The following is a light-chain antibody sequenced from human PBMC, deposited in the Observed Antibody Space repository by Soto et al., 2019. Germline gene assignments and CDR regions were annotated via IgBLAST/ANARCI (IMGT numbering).Light chain of an antibody. V-gene: IGLV2-23*01. J-gene: IGLJ2*01. Sequence: QSALTQPASVSVSPGQSITISCTGSISDIGTYNFVSWLQQHPGKAPKLMIYEASKRPSGVSNRCAGSKSGNTASPTISGLQAEDEADYYCCTYARDNTLVVGGGTKLPVL. CDR3: CTYARDNTLV. CDR1: ISDIGTYNF. CDR2: EAS.